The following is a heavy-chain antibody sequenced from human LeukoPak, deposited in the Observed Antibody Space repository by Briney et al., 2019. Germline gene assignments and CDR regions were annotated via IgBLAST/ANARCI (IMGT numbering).Heavy chain of an antibody. CDR3: AKTRSSLLRGVLDS. J-gene: IGHJ4*02. Sequence: GGSLRLSCAASGFTFSSYAMSWVRQAPGKGLEWVSAISGSGGSTYYADSVKGRFTISRDNSKNTLYLQMSSLTVEDTAVYYCAKTRSSLLRGVLDSWGQGTQVTVSS. CDR2: ISGSGGST. V-gene: IGHV3-23*01. CDR1: GFTFSSYA. D-gene: IGHD3-10*01.